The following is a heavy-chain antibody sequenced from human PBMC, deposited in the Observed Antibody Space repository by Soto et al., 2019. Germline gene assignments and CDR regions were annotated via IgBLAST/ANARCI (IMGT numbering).Heavy chain of an antibody. Sequence: QVQLQESGPRLVKTSETLSLTCTVSGASIRSNSYYWGWIRQPPGKGLEWIGSFYYSGLTFYNPSLKSRVTISTDSSKNQFSLTMNSVTAADTAVYYCAAYTWNYYDRVRPNNYWFDPWGQGTLVTVSS. CDR1: GASIRSNSYY. D-gene: IGHD1-7*01. J-gene: IGHJ5*02. V-gene: IGHV4-39*01. CDR3: AAYTWNYYDRVRPNNYWFDP. CDR2: FYYSGLT.